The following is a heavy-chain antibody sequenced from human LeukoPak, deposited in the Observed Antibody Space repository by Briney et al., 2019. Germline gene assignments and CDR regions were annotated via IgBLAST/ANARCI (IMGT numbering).Heavy chain of an antibody. CDR3: AKAPGEVHDKIGAFDI. CDR1: GFTFSSYG. D-gene: IGHD3-16*01. J-gene: IGHJ3*02. Sequence: GGSLRLSYAASGFTFSSYGMSWVRQAPGKGLEWVSAISGSGGSTYYADSVKGRFTISRDNSKNTLYLQMNSLRAEDTAVYYCAKAPGEVHDKIGAFDIWGQGTMVTVSS. CDR2: ISGSGGST. V-gene: IGHV3-23*01.